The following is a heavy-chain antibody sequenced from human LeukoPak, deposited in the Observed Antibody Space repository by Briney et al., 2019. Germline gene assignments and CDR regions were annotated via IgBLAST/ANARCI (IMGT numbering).Heavy chain of an antibody. Sequence: GESLKLSCKASGYSFSSYWIGWVRQMPGKGLEWMAIINPGDCDARYSPSFQGQVTVSADRSISTAYMQWSTLKASDTATYYCTKAPTSSLSFFDFWGQGTLVPVSS. CDR2: INPGDCDA. CDR1: GYSFSSYW. D-gene: IGHD5-24*01. J-gene: IGHJ4*02. V-gene: IGHV5-51*01. CDR3: TKAPTSSLSFFDF.